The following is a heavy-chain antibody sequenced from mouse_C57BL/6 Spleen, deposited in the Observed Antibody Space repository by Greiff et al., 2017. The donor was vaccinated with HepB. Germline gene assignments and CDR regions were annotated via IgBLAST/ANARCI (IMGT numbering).Heavy chain of an antibody. CDR2: IDPSDSYT. J-gene: IGHJ2*01. CDR1: GYTFTSYW. CDR3: ARGGDYEVDY. D-gene: IGHD2-4*01. Sequence: VQLQQSGAELVKPGASVKLSCKASGYTFTSYWMQWVKQRPGQGLEWIGEIDPSDSYTNYNQKFKGKATLTVDTSSSTAYMQLSSLTSEDSAVYYCARGGDYEVDYWGQGTTLTVSS. V-gene: IGHV1-50*01.